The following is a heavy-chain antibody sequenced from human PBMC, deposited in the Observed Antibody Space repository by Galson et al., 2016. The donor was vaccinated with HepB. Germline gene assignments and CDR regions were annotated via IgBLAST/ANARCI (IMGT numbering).Heavy chain of an antibody. CDR3: ASSVGVAGIIAY. J-gene: IGHJ4*02. CDR2: IWSGGIKK. CDR1: GFSFSAYA. Sequence: SLRLSCAGSGFSFSAYAVHWVRQTPGKGLEWVAVIWSGGIKKYYADSVEGRFTISIDNSENTVYLQIDTLRVEDTAMYYCASSVGVAGIIAYWGQGTLVTVS. V-gene: IGHV3-33*01. D-gene: IGHD6-19*01.